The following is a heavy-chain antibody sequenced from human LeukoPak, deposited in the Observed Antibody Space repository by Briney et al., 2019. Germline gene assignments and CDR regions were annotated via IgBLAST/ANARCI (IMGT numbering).Heavy chain of an antibody. J-gene: IGHJ6*02. CDR1: GGSFSGYY. V-gene: IGHV4-34*01. CDR2: INHSGST. D-gene: IGHD6-6*01. CDR3: ARGYSSSSGGDYYYGMDV. Sequence: PSETLSLICSVYGGSFSGYYWSWIRQPPGERLEWIGEINHSGSTNYNPSLKSRVTISLDTSKNQFSLKLSSVTAADTAVYYCARGYSSSSGGDYYYGMDVWGQGTTVTVSS.